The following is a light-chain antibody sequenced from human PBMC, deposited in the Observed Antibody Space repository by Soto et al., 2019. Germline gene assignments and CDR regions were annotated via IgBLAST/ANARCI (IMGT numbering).Light chain of an antibody. CDR3: QHYGSSPWT. Sequence: ETVLTQSPGTLSLSPGERATLSCRASQSVSSSYLAWYQQKPGQAPRLLIYGASSRATSIPDRFSDSGSGTDFTLTISRLEPEDLAVYYCQHYGSSPWTFGQGTKVEIK. J-gene: IGKJ1*01. V-gene: IGKV3-20*01. CDR2: GAS. CDR1: QSVSSSY.